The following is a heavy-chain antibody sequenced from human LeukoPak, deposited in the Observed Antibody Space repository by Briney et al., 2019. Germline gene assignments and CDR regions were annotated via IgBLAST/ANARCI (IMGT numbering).Heavy chain of an antibody. CDR1: GFTFSGSA. CDR3: TRGGSGSYLTH. CDR2: IRSKTHNYAT. V-gene: IGHV3-73*01. D-gene: IGHD3-10*01. Sequence: GGSLRLSCAASGFTFSGSAMHWVRQTSGKGLEWVGYIRSKTHNYATAYAASVKGRFTISRDDSKNTAYLQMNSLKTEDTAVYYCTRGGSGSYLTHWGQGTLVTVSS. J-gene: IGHJ4*02.